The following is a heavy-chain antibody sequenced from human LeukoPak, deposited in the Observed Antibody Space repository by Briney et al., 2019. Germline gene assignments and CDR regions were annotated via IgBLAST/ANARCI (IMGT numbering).Heavy chain of an antibody. J-gene: IGHJ6*02. CDR3: ARLNRGLRHPRGSYYYYGMDV. V-gene: IGHV4-61*02. CDR1: GGSISSGSYY. CDR2: IYTSGST. D-gene: IGHD5-12*01. Sequence: PSETLSLTCTVSGGSISSGSYYWSWIRRPAGKGLEWIGRIYTSGSTNYNPSLKSRVTISVDTSKNQFSLKLSSVTAADTAVYYCARLNRGLRHPRGSYYYYGMDVWGQGTTVTVSS.